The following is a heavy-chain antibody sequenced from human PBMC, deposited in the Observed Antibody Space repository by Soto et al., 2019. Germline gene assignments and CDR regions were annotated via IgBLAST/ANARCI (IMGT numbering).Heavy chain of an antibody. D-gene: IGHD6-6*01. Sequence: SETLSLTCTVSGGSISSYYWSWIRQPPGKGLEWIGYIYYSGSTNYNPSLKSRVTISVDTSKNQFSLKLSSVTAADTAVYYCARDRSSSGERDYYYGMDVWGQGTTVTVSS. CDR1: GGSISSYY. CDR3: ARDRSSSGERDYYYGMDV. V-gene: IGHV4-59*01. CDR2: IYYSGST. J-gene: IGHJ6*02.